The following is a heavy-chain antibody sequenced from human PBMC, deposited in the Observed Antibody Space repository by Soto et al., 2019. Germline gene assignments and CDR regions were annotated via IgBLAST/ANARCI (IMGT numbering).Heavy chain of an antibody. J-gene: IGHJ3*01. D-gene: IGHD3-22*01. CDR3: AHAAYDSSGYYYAPFNAFDL. CDR1: GFSLSTSGVG. V-gene: IGHV2-5*02. CDR2: IYWDDDK. Sequence: QITLKESGPTLVKPTQTLTLTCTFSGFSLSTSGVGVGWIRQPPGKALEWLALIYWDDDKRYTPSLKSRLTITKDTSKNQVVLTMTNMDPVDTATYYCAHAAYDSSGYYYAPFNAFDLWGQGTMVTVSS.